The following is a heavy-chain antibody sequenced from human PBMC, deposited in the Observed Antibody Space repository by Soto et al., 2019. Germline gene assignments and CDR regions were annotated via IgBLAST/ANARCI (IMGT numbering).Heavy chain of an antibody. J-gene: IGHJ4*02. Sequence: SETLSLTCAVYGGSFSGYYWSWIRQPPGKGLEWIGEINHSGSTNYNPSLKSRVTISVDTSKNQFSLKLSSVTAADTAVYYCASGRDYDILTGYYQDRDYWGQGTLVTVS. V-gene: IGHV4-34*01. CDR1: GGSFSGYY. D-gene: IGHD3-9*01. CDR2: INHSGST. CDR3: ASGRDYDILTGYYQDRDY.